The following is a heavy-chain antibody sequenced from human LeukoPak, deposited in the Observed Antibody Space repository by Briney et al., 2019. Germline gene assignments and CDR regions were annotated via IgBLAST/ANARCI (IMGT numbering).Heavy chain of an antibody. CDR3: ARADSSSWSGVGYYYYYMDV. V-gene: IGHV4-59*01. J-gene: IGHJ6*03. CDR1: GGSISSYY. Sequence: PSETLFLTCTVSGGSISSYYWSWIRQPPGKGLEWIGYIYYSGSTNYNPSLKSRVAISVDTSKNQFSLRLSSVTAADTAVYYCARADSSSWSGVGYYYYYMDVWGKGTTVTVSS. CDR2: IYYSGST. D-gene: IGHD6-13*01.